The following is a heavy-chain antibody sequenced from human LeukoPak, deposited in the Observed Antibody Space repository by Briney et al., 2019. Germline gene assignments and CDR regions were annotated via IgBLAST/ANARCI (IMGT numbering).Heavy chain of an antibody. CDR3: ARGGTGAFDY. J-gene: IGHJ4*02. Sequence: GGSLRLSCAASGFPFTSGFTFSDYYMSWIRQAPGKGLEWVSYISSTSAYTSYADSVKGRFTISRDNVNNSLFLQTNGLRAEDTAIYYCARGGTGAFDYWGQGTLVTVSS. CDR1: GFPFTSGFTFSDYY. CDR2: ISSTSAYT. V-gene: IGHV3-11*06. D-gene: IGHD2-8*02.